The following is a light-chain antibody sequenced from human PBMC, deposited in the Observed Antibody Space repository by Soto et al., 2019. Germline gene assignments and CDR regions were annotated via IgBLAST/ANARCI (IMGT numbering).Light chain of an antibody. J-gene: IGLJ3*02. V-gene: IGLV2-14*01. CDR2: EVS. CDR3: SSYTSSILV. Sequence: QSALTQPASLSGSPGQSITISCTGTSSDIGAYDYVSWFQQHPGKAPKLMISEVSNRPSGVSNRFSGSKSGNTASLTISGLQAEDEADYYCSSYTSSILVFGGGTKLTVL. CDR1: SSDIGAYDY.